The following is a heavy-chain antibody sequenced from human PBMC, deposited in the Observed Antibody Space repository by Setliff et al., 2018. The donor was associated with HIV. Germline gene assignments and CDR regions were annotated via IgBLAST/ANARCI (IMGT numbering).Heavy chain of an antibody. Sequence: SETLSLTCAVYGDSLNGYSWNWVRQPPGKGLEWIGAFIHSGNTTYNPSVRSRVTTSMDSSMNQFSLKLTSVTAADAAVYFCAMGSSGYPFDYWGQGTLVTVSS. D-gene: IGHD3-22*01. CDR3: AMGSSGYPFDY. CDR2: FIHSGNT. V-gene: IGHV4-34*12. CDR1: GDSLNGYS. J-gene: IGHJ4*02.